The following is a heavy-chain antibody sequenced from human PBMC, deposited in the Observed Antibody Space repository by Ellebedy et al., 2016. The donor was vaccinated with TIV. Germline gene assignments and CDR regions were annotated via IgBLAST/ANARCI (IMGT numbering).Heavy chain of an antibody. J-gene: IGHJ4*02. V-gene: IGHV1-69*04. CDR1: GGTFSSYA. CDR3: ARDKDILTGYLCY. CDR2: IIPIVGIA. D-gene: IGHD3-9*01. Sequence: AASVQVSCKASGGTFSSYAINWVRQAPGQGLQWMGRIIPIVGIANYAQKFQGRVTMTRDTSTSTVYMELSSLRSEDTAVYYCARDKDILTGYLCYWGQGTLVTVSA.